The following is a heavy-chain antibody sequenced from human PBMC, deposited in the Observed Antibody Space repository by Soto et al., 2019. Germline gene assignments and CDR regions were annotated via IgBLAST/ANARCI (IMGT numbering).Heavy chain of an antibody. CDR1: GGSISSGGYY. J-gene: IGHJ4*02. CDR3: ARALGSGYYYRIFDY. Sequence: SETLSLTCTVSGGSISSGGYYWSWIRQHPGKGLEWIGYIYYSGSTYYNPSLKSRVTIAVDTSKNQFSLKLSSVTAADTAVYYCARALGSGYYYRIFDYWGQGTLVTVSS. V-gene: IGHV4-31*03. D-gene: IGHD3-22*01. CDR2: IYYSGST.